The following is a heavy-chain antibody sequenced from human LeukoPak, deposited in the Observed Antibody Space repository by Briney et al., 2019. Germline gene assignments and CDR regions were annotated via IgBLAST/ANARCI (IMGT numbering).Heavy chain of an antibody. CDR1: GFPFSSSA. CDR3: AREIFGSGSYPDY. Sequence: GGSLRLSCAASGFPFSSSAMSWVRQAPGKGLEWVSGLPRSGGDTYYADSVKGRFTISRDNSKNTVYLQMNSLGGEDTAVYYCAREIFGSGSYPDYWGQGTLVTVSS. J-gene: IGHJ4*02. D-gene: IGHD3-10*01. V-gene: IGHV3-23*01. CDR2: LPRSGGDT.